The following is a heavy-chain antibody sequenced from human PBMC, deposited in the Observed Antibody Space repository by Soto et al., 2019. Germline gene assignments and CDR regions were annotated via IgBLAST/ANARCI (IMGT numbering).Heavy chain of an antibody. J-gene: IGHJ6*01. V-gene: IGHV3-23*01. CDR2: ISGSDDST. Sequence: TPGKGLEWVSAISGSDDSTYYADSVKGRFTISRDNSKNTQYLQMNSLRAEDTAVYYCAKDRLRVFDYFYRGGYG. D-gene: IGHD2-21*01. CDR3: AKDRLRVFDYFYRGGYG.